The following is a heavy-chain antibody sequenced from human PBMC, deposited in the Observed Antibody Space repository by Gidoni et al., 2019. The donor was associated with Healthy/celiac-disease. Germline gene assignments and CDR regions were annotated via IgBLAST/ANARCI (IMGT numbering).Heavy chain of an antibody. CDR2: ISSSSSYT. Sequence: QVQLVESGGGLVKPGGSLRLSCAASGFTFSDYYMRWIRQAPGKGLEWVSYISSSSSYTNYADSVKGRFTISRDNAKNSLYLQMNSLRAEDTAVYYCARHREQLVQWYFDLWGRGTLVTVSS. CDR3: ARHREQLVQWYFDL. J-gene: IGHJ2*01. CDR1: GFTFSDYY. D-gene: IGHD6-6*01. V-gene: IGHV3-11*06.